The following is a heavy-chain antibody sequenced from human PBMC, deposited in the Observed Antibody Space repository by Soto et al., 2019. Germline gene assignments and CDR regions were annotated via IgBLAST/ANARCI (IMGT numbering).Heavy chain of an antibody. D-gene: IGHD6-19*01. CDR3: GNSGALAGPGDY. Sequence: QVQVVMSGGGVVPRGGSLRLSCAASGFNFNDYAIHWVRQAPGQGLDWLAVISFDGNYMYYANSVNGRFTISREHSNNTVFLQLSSLTPDDTAVYFCGNSGALAGPGDYWGPGTLVSVSS. CDR2: ISFDGNYM. V-gene: IGHV3-30*18. J-gene: IGHJ4*02. CDR1: GFNFNDYA.